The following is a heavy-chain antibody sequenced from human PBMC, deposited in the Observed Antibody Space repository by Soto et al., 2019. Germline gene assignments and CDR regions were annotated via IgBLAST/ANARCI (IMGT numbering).Heavy chain of an antibody. CDR1: GGSFSGYY. J-gene: IGHJ4*02. V-gene: IGHV4-34*01. D-gene: IGHD6-6*01. Sequence: SETLSLTCAVYGGSFSGYYWSWIRQPPGKGLEWIGEINHSGSTNYNPSLKSRVTISVDTSKNQFSLKLSSVTAADTAVYYCARGLRIAARHIDYWGQGTLVTVSS. CDR2: INHSGST. CDR3: ARGLRIAARHIDY.